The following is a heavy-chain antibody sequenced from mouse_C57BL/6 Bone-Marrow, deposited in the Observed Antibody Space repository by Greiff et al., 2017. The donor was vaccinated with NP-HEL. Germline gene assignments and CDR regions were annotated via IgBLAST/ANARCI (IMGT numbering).Heavy chain of an antibody. J-gene: IGHJ2*01. D-gene: IGHD2-1*01. Sequence: VKLMESGAELVKPGASVKMSCKASGYTFTTYPIEWMKQNHGKSLEWIGNFHPYNDDTKYNEKFKGKATLTVEKSSSTVYLELSRLTSDDSAVYYCARRIYYGNYLDYWGQGTTLTVSS. CDR2: FHPYNDDT. V-gene: IGHV1-47*01. CDR3: ARRIYYGNYLDY. CDR1: GYTFTTYP.